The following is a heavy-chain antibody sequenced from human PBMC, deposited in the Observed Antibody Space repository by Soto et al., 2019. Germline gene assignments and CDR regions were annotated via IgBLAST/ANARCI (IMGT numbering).Heavy chain of an antibody. CDR2: IDPSDSQT. J-gene: IGHJ4*02. CDR3: ARQIYDSDTGPNFQYYFDS. Sequence: LKISCKGSGYSFAGYWITWVRQKPGKGLEWMGRIDPSDSQTYYSPSFRGHVTISVTKSITTVFLQWSSLRASDTAMYYCARQIYDSDTGPNFQYYFDSWGQGTPVTVPQ. V-gene: IGHV5-10-1*01. CDR1: GYSFAGYW. D-gene: IGHD3-22*01.